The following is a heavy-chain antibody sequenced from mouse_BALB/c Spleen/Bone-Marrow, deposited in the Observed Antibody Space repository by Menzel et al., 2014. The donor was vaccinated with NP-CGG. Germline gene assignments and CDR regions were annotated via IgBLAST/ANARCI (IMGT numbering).Heavy chain of an antibody. CDR2: IYLGNSDT. CDR1: GYTFTSYW. J-gene: IGHJ3*01. Sequence: EVQLVESGTVLARPGASVKMSCKASGYTFTSYWMHWVKQRPGQGLEWIVFIYLGNSDTSYNQKFKGKAKLTAVTSTSTAYMELSSLTNEDSAVYYCTRAMITRAWFAYWGQGTLVTVSA. V-gene: IGHV1-5*01. D-gene: IGHD2-4*01. CDR3: TRAMITRAWFAY.